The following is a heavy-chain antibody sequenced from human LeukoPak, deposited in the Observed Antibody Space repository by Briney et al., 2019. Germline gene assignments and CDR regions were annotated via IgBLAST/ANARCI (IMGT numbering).Heavy chain of an antibody. D-gene: IGHD6-13*01. CDR2: TYYRSQWYN. CDR3: ARDQWQQLVERGSLDP. J-gene: IGHJ5*02. Sequence: SQTLSLTCAISRDSVSSKSVAWNWIRQSPSRGLEWLGSTYYRSQWYNDYAVSVKSRITIIPDKSKNQFSMQLNFVTPEDTAVYYCARDQWQQLVERGSLDPWGEGTLVTVSS. V-gene: IGHV6-1*01. CDR1: RDSVSSKSVA.